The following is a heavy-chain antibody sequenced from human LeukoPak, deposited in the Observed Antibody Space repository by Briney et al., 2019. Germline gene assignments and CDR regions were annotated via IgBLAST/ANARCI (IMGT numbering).Heavy chain of an antibody. D-gene: IGHD1-26*01. CDR3: ARDRAGLGLLDF. Sequence: SQTLSLTCAVSGGPISSGGYSWTWIRQPPGKGLEWIGYIFQNGSPSYNPSLRSRVTISVDTSRNHFSLELISVTAADTAMYYCARDRAGLGLLDFWGQGTMVTVSS. CDR1: GGPISSGGYS. J-gene: IGHJ3*01. V-gene: IGHV4-30-2*01. CDR2: IFQNGSP.